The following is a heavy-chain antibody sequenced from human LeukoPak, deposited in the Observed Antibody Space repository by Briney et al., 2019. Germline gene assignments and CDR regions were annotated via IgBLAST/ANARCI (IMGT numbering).Heavy chain of an antibody. CDR2: INHSGST. J-gene: IGHJ4*02. CDR3: AKDFAGFGELLGYFDY. V-gene: IGHV4-34*01. D-gene: IGHD3-10*01. Sequence: PSETLSLTCAVYGGSFSGYYWSWIRQPPGKGLEWIGEINHSGSTNYNPSLKSRVTISVDTSKNQFSLKLSSVTAADTAVYYCAKDFAGFGELLGYFDYWGQGTLVTVSS. CDR1: GGSFSGYY.